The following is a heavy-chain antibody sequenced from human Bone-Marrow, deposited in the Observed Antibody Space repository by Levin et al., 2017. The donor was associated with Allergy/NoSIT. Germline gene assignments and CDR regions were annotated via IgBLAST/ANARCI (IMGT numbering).Heavy chain of an antibody. D-gene: IGHD2-2*03. V-gene: IGHV3-7*01. CDR3: ARDLLDIVVVPAAIRDGRPDY. Sequence: GESLKISCAASGFTFSSYWMSWVRQAPGKGLEWVANIKQDGSEKYYVDSVKGRFTISRDNAKNSLYLQMNSLRAEDTAVYYCARDLLDIVVVPAAIRDGRPDYWGQGTLVTVSS. CDR1: GFTFSSYW. CDR2: IKQDGSEK. J-gene: IGHJ4*02.